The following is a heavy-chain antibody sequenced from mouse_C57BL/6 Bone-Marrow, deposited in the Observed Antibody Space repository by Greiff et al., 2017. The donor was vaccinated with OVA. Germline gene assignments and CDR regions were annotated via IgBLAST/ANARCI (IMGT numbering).Heavy chain of an antibody. D-gene: IGHD2-4*01. Sequence: EVKLVESGGGLVKPGGSLKLSCAASGFTFSDYGMHWVRQAPAKGLEWVAYISSGSSTYYYDDTVKGRFTLSRDNAKNTLFRQMTSLRSEDTAMYYCAMREGDYDYDGYAMDYWGQGTSVTVSS. J-gene: IGHJ4*01. CDR1: GFTFSDYG. V-gene: IGHV5-17*01. CDR2: ISSGSSTY. CDR3: AMREGDYDYDGYAMDY.